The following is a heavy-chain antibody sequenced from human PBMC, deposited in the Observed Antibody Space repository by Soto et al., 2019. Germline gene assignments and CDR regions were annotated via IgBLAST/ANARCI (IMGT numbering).Heavy chain of an antibody. CDR2: ISSGSDFI. J-gene: IGHJ5*02. V-gene: IGHV3-21*06. Sequence: EVQVVESGGGLVKPGGSLRLSCNFSFSMYSMDWVRQAPGKGLEWVASISSGSDFIKYADSVKGRFTISRDNTKNSVSLQMSSLRVEDTAMYYCTSDQGGIYDSWFDPWGRGTLVTVSS. CDR1: FSMYS. D-gene: IGHD1-26*01. CDR3: TSDQGGIYDSWFDP.